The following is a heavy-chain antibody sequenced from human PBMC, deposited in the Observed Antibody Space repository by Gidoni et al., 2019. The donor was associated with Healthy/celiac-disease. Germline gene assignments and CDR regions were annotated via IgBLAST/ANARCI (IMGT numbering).Heavy chain of an antibody. Sequence: EVQLLESGGGLVQPGGSLRLSCAASGFTFSSYAMSWVRQAPGKGLEWVSAISGSGGSTYYADSVKGRFTISRDNSKNTLYLQMNSLRAEDTAVYYCAKDPTVGGAARRAFDYWGQGTLVTVSS. J-gene: IGHJ4*02. V-gene: IGHV3-23*01. CDR1: GFTFSSYA. D-gene: IGHD6-6*01. CDR2: ISGSGGST. CDR3: AKDPTVGGAARRAFDY.